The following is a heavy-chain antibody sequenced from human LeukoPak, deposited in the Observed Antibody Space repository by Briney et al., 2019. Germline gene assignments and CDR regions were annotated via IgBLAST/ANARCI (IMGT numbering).Heavy chain of an antibody. CDR2: INHSGST. V-gene: IGHV4-34*01. J-gene: IGHJ5*02. Sequence: SETLSLTCAVYGGSFSGYYWSWIRQPPGKGLEWIGDINHSGSTNYNPSLKSRVTISVDTSKNQFSLKLSSVTAADTAVYYCAREREDIVVVPAAIRRDWFGPWGQGTLVTVSS. CDR1: GGSFSGYY. D-gene: IGHD2-2*02. CDR3: AREREDIVVVPAAIRRDWFGP.